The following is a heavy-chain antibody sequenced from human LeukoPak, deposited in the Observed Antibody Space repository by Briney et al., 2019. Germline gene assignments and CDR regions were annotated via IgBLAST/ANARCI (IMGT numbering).Heavy chain of an antibody. CDR1: GFSVGTNY. Sequence: PGGSLRLSCAASGFSVGTNYMTWVRQAPGQGLEWVSMIYAGGNTYYRDSVKGRFTISRDSSKNTVFLHMSGLSDDDTAVYYCVGGHDQKFEFWGQGTLVIVSS. V-gene: IGHV3-53*01. J-gene: IGHJ5*01. CDR3: VGGHDQKFEF. CDR2: IYAGGNT. D-gene: IGHD4-23*01.